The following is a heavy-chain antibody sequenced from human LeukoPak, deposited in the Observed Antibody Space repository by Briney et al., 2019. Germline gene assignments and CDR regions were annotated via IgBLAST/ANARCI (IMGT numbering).Heavy chain of an antibody. CDR1: GGSISSGSYY. V-gene: IGHV4-61*02. D-gene: IGHD3-22*01. CDR3: ARDQEKYYYDSSGYRYYYYMDV. J-gene: IGHJ6*03. CDR2: IYTSGST. Sequence: SQTLSLTCTVSGGSISSGSYYWSWIRQPAGKGLEWIGRIYTSGSTHYNPSLKSRVTISVDTSKNQFSLKLSSVTAADTAVYYCARDQEKYYYDSSGYRYYYYMDVWGKGTTVTVSS.